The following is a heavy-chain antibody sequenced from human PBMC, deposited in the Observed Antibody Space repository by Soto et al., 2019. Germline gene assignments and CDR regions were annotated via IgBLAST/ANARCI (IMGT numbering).Heavy chain of an antibody. CDR1: GFTFSSYA. J-gene: IGHJ6*03. Sequence: GGSLRLSCAASGFTFSSYAMSWVRQAPGKGLEWVSAISGSGGSTYYADSVKGRFTIARDNSKNTLYLQMNSLRAEDTAVDYCAKSGLGNYCYYMDVWGKGTTVTVSS. V-gene: IGHV3-23*01. CDR2: ISGSGGST. CDR3: AKSGLGNYCYYMDV. D-gene: IGHD7-27*01.